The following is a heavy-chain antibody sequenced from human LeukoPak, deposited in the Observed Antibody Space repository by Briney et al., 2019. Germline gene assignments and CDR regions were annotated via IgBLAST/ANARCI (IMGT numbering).Heavy chain of an antibody. J-gene: IGHJ6*03. V-gene: IGHV4-61*02. CDR3: ARDRWVSYMDV. Sequence: SQTLSLTCTVSGGSISSGSYYWSWIRQPAGKGLEWIGRIYTSGITNYNPSLKSRVTISVDTSKNQFSLKLSSVTAADTAVYYCARDRWVSYMDVWGKGTTVTVSS. D-gene: IGHD6-13*01. CDR2: IYTSGIT. CDR1: GGSISSGSYY.